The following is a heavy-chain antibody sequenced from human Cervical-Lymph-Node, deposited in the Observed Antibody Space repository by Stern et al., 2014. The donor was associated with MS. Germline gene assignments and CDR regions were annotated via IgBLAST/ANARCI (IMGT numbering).Heavy chain of an antibody. D-gene: IGHD4-23*01. CDR2: IWYDGSNR. J-gene: IGHJ1*01. CDR1: GFTFSSRG. CDR3: AREGGNTAEYFQH. Sequence: VQLVESGGGVVQPGRSLRLSCAASGFTFSSRGMHWVRQAPGKGLEWLALIWYDGSNRYYADSVKGRFTISRDNSKNTLYLQMNSLRAEDTAVYYCAREGGNTAEYFQHWGQGTLVTVSS. V-gene: IGHV3-33*01.